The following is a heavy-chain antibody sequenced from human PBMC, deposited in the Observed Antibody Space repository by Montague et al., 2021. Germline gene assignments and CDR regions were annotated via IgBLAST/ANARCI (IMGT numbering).Heavy chain of an antibody. Sequence: SETLSLTCSVSGGSLSGYFWTWIRQPPGKGLEWIGEIAHTGNSDYKPSLKSRVTMSVDMSRSQFSVSLRSVTAADTAVYYCASLYYGAGTHLRAATGWGQGTLVTVSS. V-gene: IGHV4-34*01. D-gene: IGHD3-10*01. CDR2: IAHTGNS. CDR3: ASLYYGAGTHLRAATG. J-gene: IGHJ4*02. CDR1: GGSLSGYF.